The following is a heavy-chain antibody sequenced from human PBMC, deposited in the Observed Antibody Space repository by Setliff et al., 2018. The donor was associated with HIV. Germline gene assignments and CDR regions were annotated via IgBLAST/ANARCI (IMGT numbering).Heavy chain of an antibody. CDR2: IYPGDSDT. J-gene: IGHJ6*02. D-gene: IGHD2-2*03. CDR1: GYSFTNYW. Sequence: PGESLKISCKGSGYSFTNYWIGWVRQMPGKGLEWMGIIYPGDSDTRYSPSFQGQVTISADKSISTAYLQWSSLKASDTATYYCARHGYCSGTSCSEYYYYYGMDVWGQGTTVTVSS. V-gene: IGHV5-51*01. CDR3: ARHGYCSGTSCSEYYYYYGMDV.